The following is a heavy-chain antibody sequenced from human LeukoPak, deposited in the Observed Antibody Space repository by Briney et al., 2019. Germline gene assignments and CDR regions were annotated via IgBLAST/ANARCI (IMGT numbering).Heavy chain of an antibody. V-gene: IGHV3-20*04. D-gene: IGHD2-2*01. CDR2: INWNGGST. CDR3: ARVTCSSTSCYVDY. CDR1: GFTFSSYA. Sequence: PGGSLRLSCAASGFTFSSYAMSWVRQAPGKGLEWVSGINWNGGSTGYADSVKGRFTISRDNAKNSLYLQMNSLRAEDTALYYCARVTCSSTSCYVDYWGQGTLVTVSS. J-gene: IGHJ4*02.